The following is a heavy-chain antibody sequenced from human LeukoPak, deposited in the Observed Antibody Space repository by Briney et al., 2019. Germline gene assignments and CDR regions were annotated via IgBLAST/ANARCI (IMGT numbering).Heavy chain of an antibody. Sequence: LRLSCAASGFTFSSYGMHWIRQHPGKGLEWIGYIFYSGSTYYNPSLKSRVSISVDTSKNQFSLKLTSMTAADTAIYYCARGALRSELDYWGQGTLVTVSS. CDR1: GFTFSSYG. D-gene: IGHD4-17*01. CDR2: IFYSGST. J-gene: IGHJ4*02. V-gene: IGHV4-31*02. CDR3: ARGALRSELDY.